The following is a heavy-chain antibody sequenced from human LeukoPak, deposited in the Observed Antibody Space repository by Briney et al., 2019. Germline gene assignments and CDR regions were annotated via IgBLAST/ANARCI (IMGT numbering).Heavy chain of an antibody. CDR3: ARDLRYRGYKPPAYYFDY. Sequence: SSETLSLTCTVSGGSISSGDYYWSWIRQPPGKGLEWIGYIYYSGSTYYNPSLKSRVTISVDTSKNQFSLKLSSATAADTAVYYCARDLRYRGYKPPAYYFDYWGQGTLVTVSS. CDR2: IYYSGST. D-gene: IGHD5-12*01. CDR1: GGSISSGDYY. V-gene: IGHV4-30-4*08. J-gene: IGHJ4*02.